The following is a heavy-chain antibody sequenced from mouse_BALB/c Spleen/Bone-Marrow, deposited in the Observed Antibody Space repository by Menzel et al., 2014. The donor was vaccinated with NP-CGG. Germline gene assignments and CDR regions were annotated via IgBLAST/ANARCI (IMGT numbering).Heavy chain of an antibody. CDR2: INPSTGYT. D-gene: IGHD2-1*01. CDR3: ARYGNYGDYFDY. V-gene: IGHV1-7*01. CDR1: GYTFTSYW. Sequence: VQLQQSGAEQAKPGASVKMSCKASGYTFTSYWMHWVKQRPGQGLEWIGYINPSTGYTEYNQKFKDKATLTADKSSSTAYMQLSSLTSEGSAVYYCARYGNYGDYFDYWGQGTTLTVSS. J-gene: IGHJ2*01.